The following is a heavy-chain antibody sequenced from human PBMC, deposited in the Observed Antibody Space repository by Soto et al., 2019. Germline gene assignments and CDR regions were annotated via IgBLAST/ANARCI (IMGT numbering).Heavy chain of an antibody. CDR1: GASLSSKY. Sequence: QVQLQESAPGLVKPSETLSLTCTVSGASLSSKYWSWIRQPPGKGLEWIGYIYYNGRTNYNPSLKSRVTISVDTSRNQFALKLSSVTAADTAVYYCARLRWATIAEAGSFDYWGQGILVTVSS. CDR2: IYYNGRT. V-gene: IGHV4-59*08. D-gene: IGHD6-13*01. J-gene: IGHJ4*02. CDR3: ARLRWATIAEAGSFDY.